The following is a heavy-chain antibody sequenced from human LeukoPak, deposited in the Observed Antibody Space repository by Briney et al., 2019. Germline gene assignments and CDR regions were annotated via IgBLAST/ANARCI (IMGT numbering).Heavy chain of an antibody. CDR1: GYTFTSYY. CDR2: INPSGGST. CDR3: ARDCWSGKSYWYFDL. V-gene: IGHV1-46*01. Sequence: GASVKVSCKASGYTFTSYYMHWVRQAPGQGREWMGIINPSGGSTSYAQKFQGRVTMTRDTSTSTVYMELSSLRSEDTAVYYCARDCWSGKSYWYFDLWGRGTLVTVSS. D-gene: IGHD3-3*01. J-gene: IGHJ2*01.